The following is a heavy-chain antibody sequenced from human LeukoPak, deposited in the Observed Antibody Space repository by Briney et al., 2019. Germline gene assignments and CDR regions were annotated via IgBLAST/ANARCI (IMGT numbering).Heavy chain of an antibody. CDR1: GGTFSSYA. J-gene: IGHJ4*02. D-gene: IGHD4-17*01. V-gene: IGHV1-69*05. CDR2: IIPIFGTA. Sequence: SVKVSCKASGGTFSSYAISWVRQAPGQGLEWMGGIIPIFGTANYAQKFQGRVTMTTDTSTSTAYMELRSLRSDDTAVYYCARDGDADYGDYGYWGQGTLVTVSS. CDR3: ARDGDADYGDYGY.